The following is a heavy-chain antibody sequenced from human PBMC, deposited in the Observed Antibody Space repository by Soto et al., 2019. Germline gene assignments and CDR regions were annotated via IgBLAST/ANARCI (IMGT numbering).Heavy chain of an antibody. Sequence: QVQLQESGPGLLKPSETLSLTCTVSGGSLSSGDDYWSWIRQPPGKGLEWIGYIYSSESTDYNPSLKFRVTISVDTSKNQFSLNLSSVTAADTAVYYCASRGYSTSSFDFWGQGTLVTVSS. V-gene: IGHV4-30-4*01. D-gene: IGHD6-6*01. CDR1: GGSLSSGDDY. CDR2: IYSSEST. CDR3: ASRGYSTSSFDF. J-gene: IGHJ4*02.